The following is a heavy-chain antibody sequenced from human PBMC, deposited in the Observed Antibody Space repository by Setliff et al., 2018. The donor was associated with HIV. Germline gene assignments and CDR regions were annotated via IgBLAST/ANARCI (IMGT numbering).Heavy chain of an antibody. V-gene: IGHV3-23*01. D-gene: IGHD6-6*01. J-gene: IGHJ3*02. CDR1: GFTFSSYA. CDR2: LSGSGGST. Sequence: GGSLRLSCAASGFTFSSYAMTWVRQAPGKGLEWVAALSGSGGSTYYADSVKGRFTISRDNSKNTLYLQMNSLRVDDRAVYYCARAWVFDSSSNDAFDIWGQGTMVTVSS. CDR3: ARAWVFDSSSNDAFDI.